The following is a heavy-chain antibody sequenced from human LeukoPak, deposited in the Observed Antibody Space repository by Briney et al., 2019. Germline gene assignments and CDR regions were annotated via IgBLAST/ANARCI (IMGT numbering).Heavy chain of an antibody. CDR1: GGSINSHY. CDR2: VFYPGST. V-gene: IGHV4-59*11. Sequence: PSETLSLTCTVCGGSINSHYWSWIPQPPGKGLEWIGYVFYPGSTNYNPSLKSRVTMSLDTSRDQFSLRLTSVTAADTAIYYCASRPADSTWYGVFDYWSQGTLVTVSS. D-gene: IGHD6-13*01. J-gene: IGHJ4*02. CDR3: ASRPADSTWYGVFDY.